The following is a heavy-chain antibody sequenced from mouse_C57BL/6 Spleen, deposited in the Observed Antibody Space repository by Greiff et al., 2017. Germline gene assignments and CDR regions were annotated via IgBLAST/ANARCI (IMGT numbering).Heavy chain of an antibody. V-gene: IGHV1-81*01. D-gene: IGHD2-2*01. CDR1: GYTFTSYG. J-gene: IGHJ4*01. CDR3: AIFYGYDGGYYAMDY. CDR2: IYPRSGNT. Sequence: VHLVESGAELARPGASVKLSCKASGYTFTSYGISWVKQRTGQGLEWIGEIYPRSGNTYYNEKFKGKATLTADKSSSTAYMELRSLTSEDSAVYFCAIFYGYDGGYYAMDYWGQGTSVTVSS.